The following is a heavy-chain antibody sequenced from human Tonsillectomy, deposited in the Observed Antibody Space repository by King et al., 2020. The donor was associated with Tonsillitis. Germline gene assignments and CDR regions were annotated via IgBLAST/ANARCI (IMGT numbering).Heavy chain of an antibody. CDR3: AGDRRVYYDTTGYNGMGL. D-gene: IGHD3-22*01. CDR1: GYSFNGYY. Sequence: VQLVESGAEVKKPGASVKVSCKASGYSFNGYYIHWVRQAPGQGLEWMGWINPNSGGTKYEQRFQGRVTMTRDTSISTAHMELSSLRSDDTAVYYCAGDRRVYYDTTGYNGMGLWGQGSQVIVSS. V-gene: IGHV1-2*02. CDR2: INPNSGGT. J-gene: IGHJ4*02.